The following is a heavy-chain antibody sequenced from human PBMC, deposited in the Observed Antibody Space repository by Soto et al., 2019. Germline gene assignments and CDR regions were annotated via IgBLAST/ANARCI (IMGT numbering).Heavy chain of an antibody. CDR3: ARGVGSSSWKRNWFDP. CDR2: INPSGGST. D-gene: IGHD6-13*01. J-gene: IGHJ5*02. CDR1: GYTFTSYY. Sequence: ASVKVSCKASGYTFTSYYMHWVRQAPGQGLEWMGIINPSGGSTSYAQKFQGRVTMTRDTSTSTVYMELSSLRSEDTAVYYCARGVGSSSWKRNWFDPWGQGTLVTVSS. V-gene: IGHV1-46*03.